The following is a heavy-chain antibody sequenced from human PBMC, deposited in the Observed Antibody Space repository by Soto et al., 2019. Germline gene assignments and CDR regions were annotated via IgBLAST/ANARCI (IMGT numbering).Heavy chain of an antibody. Sequence: EVQLLESGGGLVQPGGSLRLSCAASGFTFTSYAMTWVRQAPGKGLEWVSTVSGSGGTYYADSVKGRFTISRDNSKNTMYLQMNSLRAGDSAVXXXXXXXXXXXXXXFDLWGRGTLVTVSS. J-gene: IGHJ2*01. CDR1: GFTFTSYA. CDR2: VSGSGGT. V-gene: IGHV3-23*01. CDR3: XXXXXXXXXXXFDL.